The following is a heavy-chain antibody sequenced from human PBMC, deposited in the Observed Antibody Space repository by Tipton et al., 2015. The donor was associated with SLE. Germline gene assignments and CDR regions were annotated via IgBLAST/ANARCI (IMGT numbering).Heavy chain of an antibody. CDR1: GGAFSSNA. V-gene: IGHV1-69*01. J-gene: IGHJ5*02. D-gene: IGHD2-2*01. Sequence: QLVQSGAEVKKPGSSVKVSCKASGGAFSSNAINWVRQAPGQGLEWMGGIIPMLRKANYAQKFQGRVTITADESTRTAYMELSSLRSDDTAVYYCARGAPADNWFDPWGQGTLVTVSS. CDR3: ARGAPADNWFDP. CDR2: IIPMLRKA.